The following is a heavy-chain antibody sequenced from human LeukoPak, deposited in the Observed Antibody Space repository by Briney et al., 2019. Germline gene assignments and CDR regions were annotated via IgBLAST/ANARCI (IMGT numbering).Heavy chain of an antibody. CDR3: ARDGSSGNNWFDP. CDR2: IYYSGST. V-gene: IGHV4-39*07. CDR1: GGSISSSSYY. D-gene: IGHD6-19*01. J-gene: IGHJ5*02. Sequence: SETLSLTCTVSGGSISSSSYYWGWIRQPPGKGLEWIGSIYYSGSTYYNPSLKSRVTISVDTSKNQFSLKLRSVTAADTAVYYCARDGSSGNNWFDPWGQGTLVTVSS.